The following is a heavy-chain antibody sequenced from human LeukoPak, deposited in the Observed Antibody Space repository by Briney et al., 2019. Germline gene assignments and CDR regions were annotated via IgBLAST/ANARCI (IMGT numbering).Heavy chain of an antibody. CDR1: GFTFSSYE. CDR2: ISSSGSTI. Sequence: PGGSLRLSCAASGFTFSSYEMNWVRQAPGKGLEWVSYISSSGSTIYYADSVKGRFTISRDNAKNSLYLQMNSLRAEDTAVYYCARAGRWLQLSDYWGRGTLVTVSS. D-gene: IGHD5-24*01. J-gene: IGHJ4*02. CDR3: ARAGRWLQLSDY. V-gene: IGHV3-48*03.